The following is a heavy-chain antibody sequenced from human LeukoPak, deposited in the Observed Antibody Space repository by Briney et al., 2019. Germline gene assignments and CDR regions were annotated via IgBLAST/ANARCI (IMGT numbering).Heavy chain of an antibody. CDR1: GFTFSSYG. CDR3: ARVLGIAAAGTFDYYYYYGMDV. Sequence: GGSLRLSCAASGFTFSSYGMHWVRQAPGKGLEWVAVIWYDGSNKYYADSVKGRFTISRDNSKNTLYLQMNSLRAEDTAVYYCARVLGIAAAGTFDYYYYYGMDVWGQGTTVTVS. CDR2: IWYDGSNK. J-gene: IGHJ6*02. V-gene: IGHV3-33*01. D-gene: IGHD6-13*01.